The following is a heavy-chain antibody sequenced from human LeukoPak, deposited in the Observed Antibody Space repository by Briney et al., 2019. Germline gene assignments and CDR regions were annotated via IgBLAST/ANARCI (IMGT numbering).Heavy chain of an antibody. CDR3: ARDSTWYPIDY. V-gene: IGHV3-7*01. CDR2: IKHDGSEK. CDR1: GFTFSYYY. Sequence: PGGSLRLSCAASGFTFSYYYMTWVRQAPGKGLEWVANIKHDGSEKNYVESLKGRFTISRDNAKKSLYLQMNSLRAEDTAVYYCARDSTWYPIDYWGPGTLVTVSS. D-gene: IGHD6-13*01. J-gene: IGHJ4*02.